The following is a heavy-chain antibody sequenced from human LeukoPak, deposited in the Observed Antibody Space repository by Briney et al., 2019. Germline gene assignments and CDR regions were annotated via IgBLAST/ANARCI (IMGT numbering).Heavy chain of an antibody. D-gene: IGHD3-10*01. CDR1: GGSISSSNW. CDR2: IYHSGST. J-gene: IGHJ4*02. CDR3: ARAPYVAYYYGSGSCPDY. Sequence: SGTLSLTCAVSGGSISSSNWWSWVRQPPGKGLEWIGEIYHSGSTNYNPSLKSRVTISVDKSKNQFSLKLSSVTAADTAVYYCARAPYVAYYYGSGSCPDYWGQGTLVTVSS. V-gene: IGHV4-4*02.